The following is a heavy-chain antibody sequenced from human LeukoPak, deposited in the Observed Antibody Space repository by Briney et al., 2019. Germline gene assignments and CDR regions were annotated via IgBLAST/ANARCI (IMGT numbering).Heavy chain of an antibody. CDR3: SRQAVEEPYSSRWPSYYYYCMDV. V-gene: IGHV3-73*01. CDR1: GGSISSYY. Sequence: PSETLSLTCTVSGGSISSYYWSWVRQASGKGLEWVGRITSKANSYATSYAASVKGRFTISRDDSKNTAYLQMNSLKTEDTAVYYCSRQAVEEPYSSRWPSYYYYCMDVWGKGTTVTVSS. J-gene: IGHJ6*03. D-gene: IGHD6-13*01. CDR2: ITSKANSYAT.